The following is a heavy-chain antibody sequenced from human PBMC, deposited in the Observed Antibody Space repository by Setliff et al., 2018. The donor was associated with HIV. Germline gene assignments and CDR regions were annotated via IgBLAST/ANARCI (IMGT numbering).Heavy chain of an antibody. Sequence: SETLSLTCNVSGGSISSSSYFWGWIRQPPGKGLEWIGSFHYSGSPSYHPSLRSRVTISVDTSKNQFSLKLSSVTAADTAVYYCARHYYDSSGYFLIDYWGQGTLVTVSS. CDR1: GGSISSSSYF. J-gene: IGHJ4*02. CDR3: ARHYYDSSGYFLIDY. V-gene: IGHV4-39*01. D-gene: IGHD3-22*01. CDR2: FHYSGSP.